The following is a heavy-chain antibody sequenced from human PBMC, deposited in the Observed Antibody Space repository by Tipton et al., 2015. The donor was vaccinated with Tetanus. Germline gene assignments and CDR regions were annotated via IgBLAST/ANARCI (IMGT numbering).Heavy chain of an antibody. CDR1: GYTFTGYY. CDR2: IDPNSGGT. Sequence: QVQLVQSGAEVKKPGASVKVSCKASGYTFTGYYIYWVRQAPGQGLEWMGWIDPNSGGTVYEQKFQGRVTMTRDTSISTAYMEPRSLRSDDTAVYYCARDRGDYIYYGMDVWGPGTTVTVS. D-gene: IGHD3-22*01. V-gene: IGHV1-2*02. J-gene: IGHJ6*02. CDR3: ARDRGDYIYYGMDV.